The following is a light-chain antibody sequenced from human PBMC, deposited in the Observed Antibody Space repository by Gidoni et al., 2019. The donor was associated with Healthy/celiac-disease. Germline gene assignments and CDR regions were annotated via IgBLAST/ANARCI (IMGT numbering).Light chain of an antibody. CDR3: QQYNSYSHTWT. Sequence: DIQLTQSPSTLSASVGDRVTITCRASQSISSWLAWYQQKPGKAPKLLIYKASSLESGVPSRFSGSGSGTEFTLTISSLQPDDFATYYCQQYNSYSHTWTFXXXTKVEIK. CDR1: QSISSW. J-gene: IGKJ1*01. V-gene: IGKV1-5*03. CDR2: KAS.